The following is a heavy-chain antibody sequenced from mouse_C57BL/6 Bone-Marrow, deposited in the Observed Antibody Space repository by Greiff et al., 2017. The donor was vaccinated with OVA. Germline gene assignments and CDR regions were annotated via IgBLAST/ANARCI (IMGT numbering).Heavy chain of an antibody. V-gene: IGHV14-3*01. J-gene: IGHJ1*03. Sequence: EVQLQQSVAELVRPGASVKLSCTASGFNFKNTYMPWVKQRPEQGLEWIGRIDPANGNTKYAPKFQGKATITADTSSNTAYLQLSSLTSEDTAIYYCARDGTVWYFDVWGTGTTVTVSS. CDR2: IDPANGNT. CDR3: ARDGTVWYFDV. CDR1: GFNFKNTY. D-gene: IGHD3-3*01.